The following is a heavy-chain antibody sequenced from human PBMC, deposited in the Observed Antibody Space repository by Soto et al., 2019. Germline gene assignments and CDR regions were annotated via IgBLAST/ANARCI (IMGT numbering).Heavy chain of an antibody. CDR3: VTGNQNFFDY. D-gene: IGHD1-1*01. CDR2: IWNDGSKK. CDR1: GFTFRTFG. J-gene: IGHJ4*02. Sequence: QVLLVETGGGVVQPGRSLRLSCAASGFTFRTFGMHWVRQAPGKGPEWLSVIWNDGSKKFYADSVRGRFTISMDNSNNTLYLQMDSLRPEDTAVYYCVTGNQNFFDYWGQGTLVIVSS. V-gene: IGHV3-33*01.